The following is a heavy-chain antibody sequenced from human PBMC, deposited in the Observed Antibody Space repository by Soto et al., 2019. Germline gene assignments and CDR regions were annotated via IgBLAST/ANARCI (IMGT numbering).Heavy chain of an antibody. CDR3: ARVPRRSWLVGYYFDY. CDR2: INAGNGNT. V-gene: IGHV1-3*01. J-gene: IGHJ4*02. D-gene: IGHD6-19*01. Sequence: ASVKVSCKASGYTFTSYAMHWVRQAPGQRLEWMGWINAGNGNTKYSQKFEGRVTITRDTSASTAYMELSSLRSEDTAVYYCARVPRRSWLVGYYFDYWGQGTLVTVSS. CDR1: GYTFTSYA.